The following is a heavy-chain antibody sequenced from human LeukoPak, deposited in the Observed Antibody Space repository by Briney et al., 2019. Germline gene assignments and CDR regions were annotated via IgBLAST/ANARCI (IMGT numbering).Heavy chain of an antibody. V-gene: IGHV3-48*01. Sequence: GGSLRLFCAASGFTFCPYTMNWVRQAPGKGPEWVSYITSTSTTKLYADSVRSRFTISRENANNSLYLQMSSRRVEDTAVYYCARWDSLGSGVDGGGQGTLVTVSS. CDR3: ARWDSLGSGVDG. J-gene: IGHJ4*02. D-gene: IGHD3-10*01. CDR2: ITSTSTTK. CDR1: GFTFCPYT.